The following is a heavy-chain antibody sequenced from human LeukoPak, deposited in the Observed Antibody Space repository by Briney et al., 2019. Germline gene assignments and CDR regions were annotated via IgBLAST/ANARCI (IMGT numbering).Heavy chain of an antibody. CDR1: GYTFSSKN. CDR2: INPSGGST. CDR3: ASWPGEAHNSLWSGPFDH. V-gene: IGHV1-46*01. D-gene: IGHD3-3*01. J-gene: IGHJ4*02. Sequence: EASVKVSCKASGYTFSSKNVHWVRQAPGQGLEWMGIINPSGGSTNFPQKFQGRFTMSRDTSTSTVYMELSNLRSEDTAVYYCASWPGEAHNSLWSGPFDHWGQGTLVTVSS.